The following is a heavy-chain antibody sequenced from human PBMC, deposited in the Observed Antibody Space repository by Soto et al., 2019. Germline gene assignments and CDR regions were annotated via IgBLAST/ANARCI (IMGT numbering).Heavy chain of an antibody. Sequence: HPGGSMRLSCAASGFTFSSYGMHWVHQAPGKGLEWVAVISYDGSNKYYADSVKGRFTISRDNSKNTLYLQMNSLRAEDTAVYYCAKDRLYSGYDAGGYYYYGMDVWGQGTTVTVSS. CDR2: ISYDGSNK. J-gene: IGHJ6*02. D-gene: IGHD5-12*01. CDR3: AKDRLYSGYDAGGYYYYGMDV. V-gene: IGHV3-30*18. CDR1: GFTFSSYG.